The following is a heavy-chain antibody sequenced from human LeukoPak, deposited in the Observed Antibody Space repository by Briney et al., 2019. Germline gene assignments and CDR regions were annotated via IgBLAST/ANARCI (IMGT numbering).Heavy chain of an antibody. D-gene: IGHD4-17*01. CDR3: AKDIKRLSGDFLIYYFDY. V-gene: IGHV3-9*01. Sequence: GGSLRLSCVASRFTFSNYWMTWVRQAPGKGLEWVSGISWNSGSIGYADSVKGRFTISRDNAKNSLYLQMNSLRAEDTALYYCAKDIKRLSGDFLIYYFDYWGQGTLVTVSS. J-gene: IGHJ4*02. CDR2: ISWNSGSI. CDR1: RFTFSNYW.